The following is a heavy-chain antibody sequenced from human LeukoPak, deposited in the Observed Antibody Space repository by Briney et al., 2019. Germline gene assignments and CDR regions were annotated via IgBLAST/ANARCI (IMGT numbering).Heavy chain of an antibody. CDR2: IVVGSGNT. CDR1: GFTFTSSA. CDR3: ARVIPQKWELPGKWFDP. J-gene: IGHJ5*02. V-gene: IGHV1-58*02. Sequence: SVKVSCKASGFTFTSSAIQWVRQARGQRLEWIGWIVVGSGNTHYAQKFRERVTITRDMSTSTAYMEVSSLRSEDTAVYYCARVIPQKWELPGKWFDPWGQGTLVTVSS. D-gene: IGHD1-26*01.